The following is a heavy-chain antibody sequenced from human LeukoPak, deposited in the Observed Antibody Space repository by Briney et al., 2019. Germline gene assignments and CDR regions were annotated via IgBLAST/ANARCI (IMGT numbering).Heavy chain of an antibody. D-gene: IGHD3-10*01. Sequence: PGGSLRLSCAASGFTVSTYAMSWVRQAPGKGLEWVSAISGSGGSTYYADSVKGRFTISRDNSKNTLYLQMNSLRAEDTAVYYCAKIASDYYGSGSYYFDYWGQGTLVTVSS. J-gene: IGHJ4*02. CDR1: GFTVSTYA. V-gene: IGHV3-23*01. CDR3: AKIASDYYGSGSYYFDY. CDR2: ISGSGGST.